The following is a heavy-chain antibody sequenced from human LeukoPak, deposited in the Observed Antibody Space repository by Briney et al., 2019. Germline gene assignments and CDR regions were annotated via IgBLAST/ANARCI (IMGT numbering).Heavy chain of an antibody. CDR1: GFTFSSYV. CDR3: VKVARYYYDSNGSNFDF. V-gene: IGHV3-30*02. Sequence: PGGSLRLSCAASGFTFSSYVRHGVRQAPGKGLEWVAFIRYDGSNKYYADSVKGRFTISRDNSKNTLYLHMNNLRAEDTAVYYCVKVARYYYDSNGSNFDFWGQGTLVTVSS. J-gene: IGHJ4*02. CDR2: IRYDGSNK. D-gene: IGHD3-22*01.